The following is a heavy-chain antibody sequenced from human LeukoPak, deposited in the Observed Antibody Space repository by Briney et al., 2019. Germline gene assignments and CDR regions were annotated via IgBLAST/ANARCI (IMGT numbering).Heavy chain of an antibody. CDR1: GFTFDDYA. D-gene: IGHD6-13*01. V-gene: IGHV3-9*01. Sequence: PGGSLRPSCAASGFTFDDYAMHWVRQAPGKGLEWVSGISWNSGSIGYADSVKGRFTISRDNAKNSLYLQMNSLRAEDTALYYCAKSIAAAGTYYYYYMDVWGKGTTVTVSS. J-gene: IGHJ6*03. CDR3: AKSIAAAGTYYYYYMDV. CDR2: ISWNSGSI.